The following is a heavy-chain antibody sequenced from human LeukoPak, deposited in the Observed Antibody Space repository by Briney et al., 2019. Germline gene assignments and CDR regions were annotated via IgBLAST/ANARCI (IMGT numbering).Heavy chain of an antibody. D-gene: IGHD3-3*01. CDR2: IYYSGST. CDR3: ARGLGHYDFWSDHRGNAFDI. J-gene: IGHJ3*02. V-gene: IGHV4-59*01. Sequence: SETLSLTCTVSGGSISSYYWSWIRQPPGKGLEWIGYIYYSGSTNYNPSLKSRVTISVDTSKNQFSLKLSSVTAADTAVYYCARGLGHYDFWSDHRGNAFDIWGQGTMVTVSS. CDR1: GGSISSYY.